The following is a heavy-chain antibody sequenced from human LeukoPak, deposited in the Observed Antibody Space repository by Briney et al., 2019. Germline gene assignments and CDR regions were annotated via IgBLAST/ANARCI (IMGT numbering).Heavy chain of an antibody. CDR2: ISAYNGNT. CDR3: ASEEGYSGYDFNY. Sequence: ASVRVSCKPSGYTFTSYGISWVRQTPGQGLEWMGWISAYNGNTDYAQNLQGRVTMTTDTSTSTAYMELTSLRSDDTAVYYCASEEGYSGYDFNYWGQGTLVTVSS. V-gene: IGHV1-18*01. CDR1: GYTFTSYG. D-gene: IGHD5-12*01. J-gene: IGHJ4*02.